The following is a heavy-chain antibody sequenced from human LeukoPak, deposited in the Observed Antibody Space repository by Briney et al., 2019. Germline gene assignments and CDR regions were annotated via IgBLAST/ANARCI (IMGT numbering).Heavy chain of an antibody. D-gene: IGHD3-3*01. CDR1: GGSISSYY. Sequence: SETLSLTCTVSGGSISSYYWSWIQQPPAKGLEWIGYIYYSGSTNYNPSPKSRVTISVDTSKNQFSLKLSSVAAADTAVYYCARGNSIFGVVIMDGWFDPWGQGTLVTVSS. CDR2: IYYSGST. V-gene: IGHV4-59*12. J-gene: IGHJ5*02. CDR3: ARGNSIFGVVIMDGWFDP.